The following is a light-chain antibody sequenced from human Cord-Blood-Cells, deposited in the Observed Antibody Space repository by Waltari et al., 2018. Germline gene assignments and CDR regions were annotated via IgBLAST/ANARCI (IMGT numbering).Light chain of an antibody. J-gene: IGLJ2*01. Sequence: QSVLTQPPSVSGAPGPRLTIPCTASSSNIGAGYDVHWYQQLPGTAPKLLIYGNSNRPSGVPDRFSGSKSGTSASLAITGLQAEDEADYYCQSYDSSLSGSVFGGGTKLTVL. CDR1: SSNIGAGYD. V-gene: IGLV1-40*01. CDR3: QSYDSSLSGSV. CDR2: GNS.